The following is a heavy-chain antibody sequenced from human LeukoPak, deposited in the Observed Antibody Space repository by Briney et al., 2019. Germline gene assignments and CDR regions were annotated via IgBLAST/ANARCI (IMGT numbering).Heavy chain of an antibody. CDR3: ARERSIAVAGTHYYYGMDV. V-gene: IGHV1-2*02. CDR1: GYTFTGYY. D-gene: IGHD6-19*01. J-gene: IGHJ6*02. Sequence: ASVKVSCKASGYTFTGYYMHWVRQAPGQGLEWMGWINPKSGGTNYAQKFQGRVTMTRDTSISTAYMELSRLRSDDTAVYYCARERSIAVAGTHYYYGMDVWGQGTTVTVSS. CDR2: INPKSGGT.